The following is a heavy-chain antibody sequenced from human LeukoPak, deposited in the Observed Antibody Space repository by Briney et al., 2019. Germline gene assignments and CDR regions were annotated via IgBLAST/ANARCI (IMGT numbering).Heavy chain of an antibody. Sequence: GGSLRLSCAASGFTFSNYAMSWVRQAPGKGLEWVSAMSGSGGSTYYADSVKGRFTISRDNPKNTLYLQMNSLRAEDTAVYYCAKRGSVGIDYWGQGTLVTVSS. CDR1: GFTFSNYA. CDR3: AKRGSVGIDY. V-gene: IGHV3-23*01. D-gene: IGHD2-2*01. J-gene: IGHJ4*02. CDR2: MSGSGGST.